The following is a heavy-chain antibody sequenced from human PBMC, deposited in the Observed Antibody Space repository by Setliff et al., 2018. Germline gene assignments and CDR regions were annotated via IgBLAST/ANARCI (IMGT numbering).Heavy chain of an antibody. J-gene: IGHJ1*01. CDR3: GSLTDGQH. V-gene: IGHV3-9*01. Sequence: PGGSLRLSCAASGFTFDNHAMHWVRQAPGKGLEWVSGINWSGEIIGYADSVKGRFTVTRDNAKNSLYLQMDSLKVEDTAVYYCGSLTDGQHWGQGALVTV. CDR1: GFTFDNHA. CDR2: INWSGEII. D-gene: IGHD3-9*01.